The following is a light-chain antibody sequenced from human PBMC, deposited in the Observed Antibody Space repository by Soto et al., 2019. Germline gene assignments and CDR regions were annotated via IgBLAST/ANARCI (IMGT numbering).Light chain of an antibody. Sequence: QSVLTQPPSVSGAPGQRVTISCTGSSSNIGAGYDVHWYQQLPGTAPKLLIHGNSNRPSGVPDRFSGSKSGTSASLAITGLQAEDEADYYCQSYDSSLSGYVFGTGTKVPVL. J-gene: IGLJ1*01. V-gene: IGLV1-40*01. CDR3: QSYDSSLSGYV. CDR1: SSNIGAGYD. CDR2: GNS.